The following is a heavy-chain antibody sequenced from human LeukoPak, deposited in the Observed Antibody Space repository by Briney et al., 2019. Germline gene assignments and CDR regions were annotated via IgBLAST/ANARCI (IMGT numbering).Heavy chain of an antibody. J-gene: IGHJ4*02. Sequence: ASVKVSCKASGYTFTSYGISWVRQAPGQGLGWMGWISAYNGNTNYVQKLQGRVTMTTDTSTSTAYMELRSLRSDDTAVYYCARDSTCSSTSCYFPDYWGKGTLVTVSS. V-gene: IGHV1-18*01. CDR1: GYTFTSYG. CDR3: ARDSTCSSTSCYFPDY. D-gene: IGHD2-2*01. CDR2: ISAYNGNT.